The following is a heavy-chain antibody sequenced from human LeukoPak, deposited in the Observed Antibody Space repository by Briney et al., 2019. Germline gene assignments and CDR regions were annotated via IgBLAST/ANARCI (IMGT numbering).Heavy chain of an antibody. CDR3: ARRNYDFWSGYYRNWFDP. V-gene: IGHV1-69*13. CDR1: GGTFSSYA. D-gene: IGHD3-3*01. CDR2: IIPIFGTA. Sequence: GASVKVSCKASGGTFSSYAISWVRQAPGQGLEWMGGIIPIFGTANYAQKFQGRVTITADESTSTAYMELSSLRSEDTAVYYCARRNYDFWSGYYRNWFDPWGQGTLVTVSS. J-gene: IGHJ5*02.